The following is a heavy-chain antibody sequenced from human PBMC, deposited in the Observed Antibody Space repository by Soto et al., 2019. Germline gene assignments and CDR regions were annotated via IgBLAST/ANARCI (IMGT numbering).Heavy chain of an antibody. CDR2: INPNSGGT. Sequence: AAVKVSCKASGYTFSGFYMHWVRQAPGQGLEWMGWINPNSGGTKSAEKFQGRVTMTRHTSISTAYMELSRLTSDDTAVYYCASDAVTVTVGLDFWGQGTQVTVYS. CDR3: ASDAVTVTVGLDF. D-gene: IGHD6-19*01. CDR1: GYTFSGFY. J-gene: IGHJ4*02. V-gene: IGHV1-2*02.